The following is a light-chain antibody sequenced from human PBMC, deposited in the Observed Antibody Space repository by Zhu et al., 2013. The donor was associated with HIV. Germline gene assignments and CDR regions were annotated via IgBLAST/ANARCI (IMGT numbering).Light chain of an antibody. Sequence: DIVVNQSPDSLAVSLGERATINCKSSRSVLYSVSNKDYLAWYQQKPGQPPKLLIYWASTRESGVPDRFSGSGSGTDFTLTISSLEPEDFAVYYCQQYETSPYAFGQGTRVEIK. CDR2: WAS. J-gene: IGKJ2*01. V-gene: IGKV4-1*01. CDR3: QQYETSPYA. CDR1: RSVLYSVSNKDY.